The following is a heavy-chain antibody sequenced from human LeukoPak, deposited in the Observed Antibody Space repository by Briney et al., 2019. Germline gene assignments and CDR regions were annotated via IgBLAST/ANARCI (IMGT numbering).Heavy chain of an antibody. CDR1: AYTFTNYY. V-gene: IGHV1-2*02. Sequence: ASVKVSCKASAYTFTNYYIHWVRRAPGQGLEWMGWINPNSGGTNYAQKFQGRVTMTRDTSISTAYMELSRLRSDDTAVYYCARDHYDFWSGPRTNYYYYYMDVWGKGTTVTVSS. J-gene: IGHJ6*03. CDR2: INPNSGGT. D-gene: IGHD3-3*01. CDR3: ARDHYDFWSGPRTNYYYYYMDV.